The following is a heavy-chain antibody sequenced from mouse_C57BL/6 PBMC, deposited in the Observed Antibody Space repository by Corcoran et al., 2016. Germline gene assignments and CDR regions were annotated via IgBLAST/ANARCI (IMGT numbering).Heavy chain of an antibody. CDR1: GYTFTTAG. D-gene: IGHD1-1*01. CDR3: ARPRSSSLYYARVY. V-gene: IGHV9-4*01. Sequence: QIQLVQSGPELKKPGETVEISCKASGYTFTTAGMQWVQKMPGKGFKWIGWINTHSGEPKYAEEFKGRFSFSLETSASTAYLQIRNLKNEDTATYCGARPRSSSLYYARVYCGQGTAVTVSS. J-gene: IGHJ4*01. CDR2: INTHSGEP.